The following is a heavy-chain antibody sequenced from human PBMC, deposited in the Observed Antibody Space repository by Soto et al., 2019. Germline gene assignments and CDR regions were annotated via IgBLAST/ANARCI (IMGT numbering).Heavy chain of an antibody. Sequence: SVKVSCKASGGTFSSYAISWVRQAPGQGLEWMGGIIPIFGTANYAQKFQGRVTITADESTSTAYMELSSLRSEDTAVYYCARSIMITFGGVPTYFDYWGQGTLVTVS. CDR3: ARSIMITFGGVPTYFDY. CDR1: GGTFSSYA. CDR2: IIPIFGTA. D-gene: IGHD3-16*01. V-gene: IGHV1-69*13. J-gene: IGHJ4*02.